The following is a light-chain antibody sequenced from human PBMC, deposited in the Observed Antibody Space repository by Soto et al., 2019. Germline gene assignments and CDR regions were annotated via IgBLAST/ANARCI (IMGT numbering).Light chain of an antibody. J-gene: IGKJ2*01. CDR3: QQYGSSPYT. V-gene: IGKV3D-20*01. Sequence: EVVLTQSPATLSLSPGERVTLSCGASQGISSSSLAWYQQKPGLAPRLLIFDASSRATGVPQRFSGSGSGTDFTLTITRLEPEDFAVYYCQQYGSSPYTFGQGTKLEIK. CDR1: QGISSSS. CDR2: DAS.